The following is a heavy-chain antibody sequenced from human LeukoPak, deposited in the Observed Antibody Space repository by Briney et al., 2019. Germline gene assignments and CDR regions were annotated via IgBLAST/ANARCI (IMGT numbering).Heavy chain of an antibody. V-gene: IGHV4-31*03. J-gene: IGHJ4*02. Sequence: SETLSLTCTVSGGSISSGGYYWSWIRQHPGKGLEWIGYIYYGGSTYYNPSPKSRVTISVDTSKNQFSLKLSSVTAADTAVYYCASANCGGDCYVDYWGQGTLVTVSS. CDR2: IYYGGST. CDR3: ASANCGGDCYVDY. CDR1: GGSISSGGYY. D-gene: IGHD2-21*02.